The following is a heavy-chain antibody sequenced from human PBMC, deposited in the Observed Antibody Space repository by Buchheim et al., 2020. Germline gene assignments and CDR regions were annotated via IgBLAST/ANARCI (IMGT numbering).Heavy chain of an antibody. D-gene: IGHD1-1*01. CDR2: IIPILGIA. V-gene: IGHV1-69*04. J-gene: IGHJ4*02. Sequence: QVQLVQSGAEVKKPGSSVKVSCKASGGTFSSYAISWVRQAPGQGLEWMGRIIPILGIANYAQKFQGRGKITADKSTSTAYMELSSLRSEDTSVYYCARVNFKRYYFDYWGQGTL. CDR3: ARVNFKRYYFDY. CDR1: GGTFSSYA.